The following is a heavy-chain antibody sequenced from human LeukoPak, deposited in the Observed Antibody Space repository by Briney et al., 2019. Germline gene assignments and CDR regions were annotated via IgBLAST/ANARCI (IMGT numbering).Heavy chain of an antibody. D-gene: IGHD5-12*01. CDR2: IYTTGST. J-gene: IGHJ5*01. CDR3: ARGGYSSYHWFDS. Sequence: SSETLSLTCLVSGGSFSSGRYYWSWIRQPAGKGLEWIGRIYTTGSTNYNPSLKSRVTISVDTSKTQFSLKLNSVTAADTAVYYCARGGYSSYHWFDSWGQGTLVTVSS. V-gene: IGHV4-61*02. CDR1: GGSFSSGRYY.